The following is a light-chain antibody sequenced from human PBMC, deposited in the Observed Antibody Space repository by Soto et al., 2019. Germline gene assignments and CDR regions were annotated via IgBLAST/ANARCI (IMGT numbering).Light chain of an antibody. CDR1: SSDVGSYNF. V-gene: IGLV2-23*01. CDR3: CSYAGSNSYV. Sequence: TSSDVGSYNFVSWYQQHPGKAPKVIIYEGTKRPSGVSNRFSASKSDNTASLTISGLQAEDEADYYCCSYAGSNSYVFGTGTKVTVL. J-gene: IGLJ1*01. CDR2: EGT.